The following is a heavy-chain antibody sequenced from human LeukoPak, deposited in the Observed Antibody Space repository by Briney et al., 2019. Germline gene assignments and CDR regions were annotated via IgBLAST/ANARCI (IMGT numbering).Heavy chain of an antibody. V-gene: IGHV3-30-3*01. CDR2: ISYDGSNK. CDR3: ASQAARPYDY. J-gene: IGHJ4*02. CDR1: GFTFNSYS. D-gene: IGHD6-6*01. Sequence: PGRSLRLSCAASGFTFNSYSMHWVRQAPGKGLEWVAVISYDGSNKYYADSVKGRFTISRDNSKNTLYLQMNSLRTEDTAVFYCASQAARPYDYWGQGTLVTVSS.